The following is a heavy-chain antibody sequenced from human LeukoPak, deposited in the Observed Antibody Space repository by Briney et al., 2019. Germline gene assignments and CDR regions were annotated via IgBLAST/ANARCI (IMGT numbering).Heavy chain of an antibody. CDR2: FDPEDGET. CDR1: GYTLTELS. V-gene: IGHV1-24*01. J-gene: IGHJ4*02. D-gene: IGHD6-19*01. Sequence: ASVKVSCKVSGYTLTELSMHWVRQAPGKGLEWMGGFDPEDGETIYAQKFQGRVTMTEDTSTDTAYMELSSLRSEDTAVYYCAFSSYSSGCFDYWGQGTLVTVSS. CDR3: AFSSYSSGCFDY.